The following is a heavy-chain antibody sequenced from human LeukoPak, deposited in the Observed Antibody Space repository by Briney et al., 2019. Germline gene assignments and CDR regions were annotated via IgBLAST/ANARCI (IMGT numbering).Heavy chain of an antibody. J-gene: IGHJ1*01. Sequence: GGSLRLSCAASGFTFSSYWMRWVRQAPGKGLEWVANIKQDGSEKYYVDSVKGRFTISRDNAKNSLYLQMNSLRAEDTAVYYCASYSGSYWSEYFQHWGQGTLVTVSS. V-gene: IGHV3-7*01. CDR3: ASYSGSYWSEYFQH. D-gene: IGHD1-26*01. CDR1: GFTFSSYW. CDR2: IKQDGSEK.